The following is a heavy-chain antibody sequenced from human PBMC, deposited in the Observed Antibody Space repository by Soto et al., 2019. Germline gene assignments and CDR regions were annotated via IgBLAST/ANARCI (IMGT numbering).Heavy chain of an antibody. CDR1: GFSLTTSGVG. D-gene: IGHD5-12*01. CDR3: AHSPSDGYGLLDY. CDR2: ISWEDDK. J-gene: IGHJ4*02. Sequence: QITLKESGPPLVKPTQTLTLTCTFSGFSLTTSGVGVGWIRQPPGKALEWLALISWEDDKRYSSSLKSRLTITNDTFKNQVVLRMTTMRPVDTATYYCAHSPSDGYGLLDYWGLGTLVTVSS. V-gene: IGHV2-5*02.